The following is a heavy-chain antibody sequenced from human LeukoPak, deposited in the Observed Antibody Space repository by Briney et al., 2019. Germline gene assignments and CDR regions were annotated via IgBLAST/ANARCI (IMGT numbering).Heavy chain of an antibody. CDR1: GYTFTSYY. V-gene: IGHV1-46*01. D-gene: IGHD3-22*01. CDR2: INPSSGST. J-gene: IGHJ4*02. Sequence: ASVKVSCKASGYTFTSYYMHWVRQAPGQGLEWMGIINPSSGSTAYAQKFQGRVTMTRDTSTSTVYMELSSLRSEDTAVYYCARRVLNYYDSSGYYYFAYWGQGTLVTVSS. CDR3: ARRVLNYYDSSGYYYFAY.